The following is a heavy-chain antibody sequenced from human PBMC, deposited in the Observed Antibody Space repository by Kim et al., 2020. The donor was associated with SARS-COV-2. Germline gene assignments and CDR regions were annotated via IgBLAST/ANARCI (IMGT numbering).Heavy chain of an antibody. CDR1: GFTFSSYE. V-gene: IGHV3-48*03. D-gene: IGHD1-20*01. Sequence: GGSLRLSCAASGFTFSSYEMNWVRQAPGKGLEWVSYISSSGSTIYYADSVKGRFTISRDNAKNSLYLQMNSLRAEDTAVYYCAREGIGFNWNDEGFDYWGQGTLVTVSS. J-gene: IGHJ4*02. CDR2: ISSSGSTI. CDR3: AREGIGFNWNDEGFDY.